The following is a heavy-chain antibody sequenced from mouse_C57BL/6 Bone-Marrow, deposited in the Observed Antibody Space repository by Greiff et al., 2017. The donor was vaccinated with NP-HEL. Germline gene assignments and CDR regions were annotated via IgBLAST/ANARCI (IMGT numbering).Heavy chain of an antibody. CDR1: GYTFTSYW. CDR2: IDPNSGGT. J-gene: IGHJ2*01. V-gene: IGHV1-72*01. CDR3: ARYPFITTVVATDY. Sequence: VQLQQSGAELVKPGASVKLSCKASGYTFTSYWMHWVKQRPGRGLEWIGRIDPNSGGTKYNEKFKSKATLTVDKPSSTAYMQLSSLTSEDSAVYYCARYPFITTVVATDYWGQGTTLTVSS. D-gene: IGHD1-1*01.